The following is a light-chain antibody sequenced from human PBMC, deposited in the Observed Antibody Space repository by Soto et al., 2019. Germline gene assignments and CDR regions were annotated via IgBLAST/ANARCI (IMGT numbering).Light chain of an antibody. CDR2: GNT. CDR3: LSFDSSLSVV. V-gene: IGLV1-40*01. J-gene: IGLJ2*01. CDR1: SSNIGAGYD. Sequence: QSVLTQPPSVSGAPGQRVTISCTGSSSNIGAGYDVHWYQQLPGRAPKLLIYGNTNRPSGVPDRFSGSKSGTSDSMAITGLQAEDEADYYGLSFDSSLSVVFGGGTKVTVL.